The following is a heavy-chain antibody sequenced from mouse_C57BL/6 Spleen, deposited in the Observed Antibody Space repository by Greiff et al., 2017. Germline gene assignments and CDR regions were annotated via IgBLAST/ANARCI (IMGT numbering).Heavy chain of an antibody. CDR2: IEPADGET. Sequence: EVQLQQSGAELVKPGASVTLSCTASGFNIKDSYMHWVKQRTEQGLEWIGRIEPADGETKYATKFQGKAPRTADTSSSTAYLQLSSLTSEDTAVYYCAVYDDYDGRFAYWGQGTLVTVAA. J-gene: IGHJ3*01. CDR3: AVYDDYDGRFAY. V-gene: IGHV14-2*01. D-gene: IGHD2-4*01. CDR1: GFNIKDSY.